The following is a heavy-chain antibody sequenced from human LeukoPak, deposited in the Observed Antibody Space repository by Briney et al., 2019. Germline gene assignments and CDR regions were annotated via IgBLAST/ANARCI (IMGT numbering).Heavy chain of an antibody. CDR3: ARETVAVAGSGYYYYMDV. CDR1: GFTFSSYS. J-gene: IGHJ6*03. Sequence: KPGGSLRLSCAASGFTFSSYSMNWVRQAPGKGLEWVSSIRSSSSYIYYADSVKGRFTISRDNAKNSLYLQMNSLRAEDTAVYYCARETVAVAGSGYYYYMDVWGKGTTVTVSS. CDR2: IRSSSSYI. D-gene: IGHD6-19*01. V-gene: IGHV3-21*01.